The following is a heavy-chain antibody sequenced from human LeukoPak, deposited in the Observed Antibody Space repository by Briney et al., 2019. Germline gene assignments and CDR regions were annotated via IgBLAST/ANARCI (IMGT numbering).Heavy chain of an antibody. D-gene: IGHD1-26*01. CDR3: AKDSRSGSYAYYYYYMDV. CDR2: ISSSSSYI. CDR1: GFTFSSYS. Sequence: GGSLRLSCAASGFTFSSYSMNWVRQAPGKGLEWVSSISSSSSYIYYADSVKGRFTISRDNAKNSLYLQMNSLRAEDTAVYYCAKDSRSGSYAYYYYYMDVWGKGTTVTISS. V-gene: IGHV3-21*01. J-gene: IGHJ6*03.